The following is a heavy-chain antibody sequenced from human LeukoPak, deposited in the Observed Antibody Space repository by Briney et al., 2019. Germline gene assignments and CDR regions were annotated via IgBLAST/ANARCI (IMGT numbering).Heavy chain of an antibody. CDR2: IYHSGST. J-gene: IGHJ5*02. CDR3: ARDGCPTTKSGCVGNWFDP. V-gene: IGHV4-38-2*02. CDR1: GYSLSSGYS. Sequence: PSETLSLTCTVSGYSLSSGYSWGWIRQPPGKGLEWIGNIYHSGSTYYSPSLKSRVTMSVDTSKNQFSLRLSSVTAADTAVYYCARDGCPTTKSGCVGNWFDPWGQGTLVTVSS. D-gene: IGHD1-26*01.